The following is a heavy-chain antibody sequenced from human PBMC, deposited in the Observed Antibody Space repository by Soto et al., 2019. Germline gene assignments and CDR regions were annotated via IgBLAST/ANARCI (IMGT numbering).Heavy chain of an antibody. CDR1: GXTISSYW. D-gene: IGHD6-19*01. J-gene: IGHJ4*02. Sequence: PXGSLRLSCAASGXTISSYWMHWVRQAPGKGLEWVAVIWYDGSNKYYADSVKCRFTISRDNSKNTLYLQMNSLIAEYTAVYYCARSFYGASGWYSDWGQGNLVTVS. V-gene: IGHV3-33*01. CDR2: IWYDGSNK. CDR3: ARSFYGASGWYSD.